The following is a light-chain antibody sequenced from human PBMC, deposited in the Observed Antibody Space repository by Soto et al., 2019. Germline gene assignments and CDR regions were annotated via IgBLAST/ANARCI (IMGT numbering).Light chain of an antibody. Sequence: DIQMTQSPSTLSASVGDRVTITCRASQTIYSWLAWYQQKPGKAPKVLIFDASSLKPGVPSRFSGSGSGTEFALTLSNLQPDDFATYYCQQYDSYSSGPFGQGTKVEIK. CDR1: QTIYSW. J-gene: IGKJ1*01. CDR2: DAS. CDR3: QQYDSYSSGP. V-gene: IGKV1-5*01.